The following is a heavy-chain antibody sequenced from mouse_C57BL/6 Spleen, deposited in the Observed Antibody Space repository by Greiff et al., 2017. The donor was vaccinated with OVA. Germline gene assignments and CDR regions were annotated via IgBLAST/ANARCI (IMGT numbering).Heavy chain of an antibody. D-gene: IGHD2-4*01. CDR1: GFSLTSYA. CDR3: AIYDYDFVAY. Sequence: QVQLKESGPGLVAPSQSLSLTCTVSGFSLTSYAISWVRQPPGKGLEWLGVIWTGGGTTYNSAVKTRLSISKDNSKSQVFLKMNSLTTDDTARYYCAIYDYDFVAYWGQGTLVTVSA. CDR2: IWTGGGT. J-gene: IGHJ3*01. V-gene: IGHV2-9-1*01.